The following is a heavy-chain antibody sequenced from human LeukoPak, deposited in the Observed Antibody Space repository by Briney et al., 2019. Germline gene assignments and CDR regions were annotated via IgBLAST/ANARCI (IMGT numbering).Heavy chain of an antibody. V-gene: IGHV4-39*01. J-gene: IGHJ4*02. CDR2: ISYSGST. Sequence: PSETLSPTCTVSGGSISSSSYYWGWIRQPPGKGLEWIGSISYSGSTYYNSSLKTRVTISVDTSRNQFSLKLNSVTAADTAVYYCAKIISSGWLYYFDYWGQGTLVTVSS. CDR3: AKIISSGWLYYFDY. CDR1: GGSISSSSYY. D-gene: IGHD6-19*01.